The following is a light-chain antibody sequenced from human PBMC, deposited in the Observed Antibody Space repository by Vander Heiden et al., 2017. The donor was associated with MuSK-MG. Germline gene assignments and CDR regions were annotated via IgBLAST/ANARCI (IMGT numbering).Light chain of an antibody. CDR3: QQRYSTPLT. CDR1: QSISSY. Sequence: SVGDRVTITCRASQSISSYLNWYQQKPGKAPKLLIYAASSLQSGVPSRFSGSGSGTDFTLTISSLQPEDFATYYCQQRYSTPLTFGHGTKVDIK. J-gene: IGKJ3*01. V-gene: IGKV1-39*01. CDR2: AAS.